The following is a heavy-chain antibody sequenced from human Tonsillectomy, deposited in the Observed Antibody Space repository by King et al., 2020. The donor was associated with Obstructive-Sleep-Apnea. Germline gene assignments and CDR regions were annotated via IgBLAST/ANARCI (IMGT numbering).Heavy chain of an antibody. J-gene: IGHJ4*01. V-gene: IGHV1-8*01. CDR2: VNPKSGNT. CDR3: ARRRGAVSDC. CDR1: GYTFSSYD. D-gene: IGHD2-21*01. Sequence: VQLVESGAEVKKPGASVRVSCKASGYTFSSYDIRWVRQATGQGPEWMGWVNPKSGNTDYAQKFQGRVTMTTNNSISTAYMELSSLTSEDTGAYYCARRRGAVSDCWGHGTLVTVSS.